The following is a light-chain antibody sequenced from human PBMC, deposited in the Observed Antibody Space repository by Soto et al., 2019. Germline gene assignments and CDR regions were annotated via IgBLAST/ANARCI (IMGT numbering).Light chain of an antibody. CDR3: QQYGTSAII. V-gene: IGKV3-20*01. CDR1: QSLANSF. CDR2: DTS. J-gene: IGKJ5*01. Sequence: VMKQSPSTVSLSPFEIATLSFMASQSLANSFIAWYQQKPGQAPRLLIYDTSSRASGIPDRFSGSGSGTDFTLTISRLEAEDFAVFYCQQYGTSAIIFGQGTRLEIK.